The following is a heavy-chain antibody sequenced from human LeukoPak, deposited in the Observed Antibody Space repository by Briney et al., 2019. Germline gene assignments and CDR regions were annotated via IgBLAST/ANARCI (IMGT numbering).Heavy chain of an antibody. D-gene: IGHD3-22*01. Sequence: GGSLRLSCAASGFTVSSNYMSWVRQAPGKGLEWVSVIYSGGSTYYADSVKGRFTISRDNSKNTLYLQMNSLRAEDTAVYYCARSRFYYDSSGYSYWGQGTLVTVSS. CDR2: IYSGGST. V-gene: IGHV3-53*01. CDR3: ARSRFYYDSSGYSY. J-gene: IGHJ4*02. CDR1: GFTVSSNY.